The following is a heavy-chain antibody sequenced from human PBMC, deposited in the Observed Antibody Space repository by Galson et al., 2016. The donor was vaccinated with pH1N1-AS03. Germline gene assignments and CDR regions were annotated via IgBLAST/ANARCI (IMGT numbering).Heavy chain of an antibody. Sequence: SVKASCKASGYIFGSYYLHWVRQAPGQGLEWMGIINPSGGSTTYPQKFQGRVTMTTDASTSTVYMELTTLGSDDTGVYYCARGGNILHWDDGVHWLDPWGQGTLVTVSS. V-gene: IGHV1-46*03. CDR2: INPSGGST. CDR3: ARGGNILHWDDGVHWLDP. D-gene: IGHD1-1*01. J-gene: IGHJ5*02. CDR1: GYIFGSYY.